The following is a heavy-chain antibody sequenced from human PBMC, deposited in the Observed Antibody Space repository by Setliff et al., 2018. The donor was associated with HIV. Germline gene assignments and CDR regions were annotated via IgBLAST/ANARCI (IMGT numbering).Heavy chain of an antibody. Sequence: GGSLRLSCVASGVTISDHEMGWVRQAPGKGLEWVGRSRKKDNSYITDYAAPVKGRFTLSRDDSKNMLYLQMNSLKTEDTALYFCTTIKSYGAFDFWGQGALVTVSS. J-gene: IGHJ4*02. CDR2: SRKKDNSYIT. CDR3: TTIKSYGAFDF. V-gene: IGHV3-72*01. CDR1: GVTISDHE. D-gene: IGHD5-18*01.